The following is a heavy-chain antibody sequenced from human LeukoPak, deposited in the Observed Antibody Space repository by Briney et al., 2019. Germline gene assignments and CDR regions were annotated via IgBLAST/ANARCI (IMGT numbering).Heavy chain of an antibody. CDR1: VFAFNTYA. J-gene: IGHJ4*02. CDR3: SREIFGSGSYPDF. CDR2: IWHDGSHK. Sequence: GGSLRLFYTASVFAFNTYAMHWVRQAPGQGLEWVALIWHDGSHKFCSHSVRGQYTIYRENSKNTVSLQMNNLKREDTAVYFCSREIFGSGSYPDFWGQGPRVSV. D-gene: IGHD3-10*01. V-gene: IGHV3-33*01.